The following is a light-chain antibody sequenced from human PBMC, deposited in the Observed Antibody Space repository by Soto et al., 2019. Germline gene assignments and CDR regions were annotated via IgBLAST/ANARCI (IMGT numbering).Light chain of an antibody. J-gene: IGLJ3*02. CDR2: GNR. V-gene: IGLV1-40*01. CDR1: NSNLGAGYD. CDR3: QAYDYSLTAFV. Sequence: QSVLTQPPSVSGAPGQRVTISCTGNNSNLGAGYDVHWYHQLPGAAPKLVIFGNRNRPSGVPERFSGSKSGTSDSLAITGLQAEDEADYYCQAYDYSLTAFVFGGGTTVTVL.